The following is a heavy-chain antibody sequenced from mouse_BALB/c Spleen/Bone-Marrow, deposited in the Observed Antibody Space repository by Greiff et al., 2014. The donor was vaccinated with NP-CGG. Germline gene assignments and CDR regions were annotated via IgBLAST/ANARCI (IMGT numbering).Heavy chain of an antibody. CDR3: ALYYYGSLDY. V-gene: IGHV1S81*02. CDR1: GYTFTSYW. Sequence: QVQLQQSGAELVKPGASVKLSCKASGYTFTSYWMHWVKQRPGQGLEWIGEINPSNGRTNYNEKFKGKATLTVDKSSSTAYMQLSSLTSEDSAVYYCALYYYGSLDYWGQGTTLTVSS. CDR2: INPSNGRT. J-gene: IGHJ2*01. D-gene: IGHD1-1*01.